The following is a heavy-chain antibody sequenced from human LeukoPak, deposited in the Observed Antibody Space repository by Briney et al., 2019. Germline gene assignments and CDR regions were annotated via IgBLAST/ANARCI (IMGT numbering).Heavy chain of an antibody. D-gene: IGHD2-21*02. V-gene: IGHV3-53*01. J-gene: IGHJ3*02. CDR3: ARCGSDYDGGAFDI. CDR1: GFIVRSHY. CDR2: IYSDRRT. Sequence: PGGSLRLSCAASGFIVRSHYMSWVRQVPGKGLEWVAVIYSDRRTHYGDSVKGRFTISRDNSNNTLHLQMNSLRGEDTAVYYCARCGSDYDGGAFDIWGQGTVVTVSS.